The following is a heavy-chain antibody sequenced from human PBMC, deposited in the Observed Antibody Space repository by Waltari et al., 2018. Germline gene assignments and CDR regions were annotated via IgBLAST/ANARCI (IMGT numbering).Heavy chain of an antibody. CDR2: IGNGDGSGT. Sequence: EVQLVESGGGLVQPGGSLRLSCEASGFIFSTYWMHWVRQGPGKGLVWVSRIGNGDGSGTSYADSVKGRFTISRDNAKNTLYLQMISLRADDTGVYYCARDHYYSKDVWGTGTTVTVSS. J-gene: IGHJ6*04. V-gene: IGHV3-74*01. CDR1: GFIFSTYW. CDR3: ARDHYYSKDV.